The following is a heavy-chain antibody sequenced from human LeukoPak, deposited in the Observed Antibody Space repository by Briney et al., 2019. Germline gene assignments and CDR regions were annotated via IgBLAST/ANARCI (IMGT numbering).Heavy chain of an antibody. CDR2: IIPIFGTA. CDR1: GGTFSSYA. J-gene: IGHJ5*02. Sequence: SVKVSCKASGGTFSSYAISWVRQAPGQGLEWMGGIIPIFGTANYAQKFQGRVTITADKSTSTAYMELGSLRSEDTAVYYCARDRGASSGWNNWFDPWGQGALVTVSS. V-gene: IGHV1-69*06. CDR3: ARDRGASSGWNNWFDP. D-gene: IGHD6-19*01.